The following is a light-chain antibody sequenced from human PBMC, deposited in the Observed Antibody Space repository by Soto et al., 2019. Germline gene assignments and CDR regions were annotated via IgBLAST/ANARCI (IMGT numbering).Light chain of an antibody. CDR1: QSISSY. CDR3: QQNYGTPLT. J-gene: IGKJ3*01. Sequence: DIQMTQSPSSLSASVGDRVTITCRASQSISSYLNWYQQKPGKAPKLLIYAASSLPSGVPSRFSGSGSGTESPPTISRPQPEDFANYYRQQNYGTPLTFGPGTKVDIK. V-gene: IGKV1-39*01. CDR2: AAS.